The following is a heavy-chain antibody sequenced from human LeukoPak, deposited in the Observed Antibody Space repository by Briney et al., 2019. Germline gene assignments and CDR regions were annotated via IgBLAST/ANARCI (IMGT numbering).Heavy chain of an antibody. Sequence: GGSLRLSCAASGFTFSTSGMHWVRQAPGKGLEWVAVMSSGGNKEYYADSVRDRFTISRDNSNNTLSLQMNSLRAEDTAVYYCAKGLRGYYHFDYWGQGTLVIVS. CDR1: GFTFSTSG. CDR2: MSSGGNKE. D-gene: IGHD3-22*01. CDR3: AKGLRGYYHFDY. V-gene: IGHV3-30*18. J-gene: IGHJ4*02.